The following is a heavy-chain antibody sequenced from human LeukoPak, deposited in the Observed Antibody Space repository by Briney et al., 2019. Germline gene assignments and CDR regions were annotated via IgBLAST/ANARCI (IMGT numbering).Heavy chain of an antibody. Sequence: PADTLSLTCAVSGYSISSIHWWGWVRQPPGKGLEWIGYIYYSGSTDYNPTLKSRVTMSVDTSKNQFSLKLISVTAMDTGVYYCARGSYSSSWYSPTFDYWGQGTLVTVSS. CDR1: GYSISSIHW. V-gene: IGHV4-28*01. CDR3: ARGSYSSSWYSPTFDY. D-gene: IGHD6-13*01. CDR2: IYYSGST. J-gene: IGHJ4*02.